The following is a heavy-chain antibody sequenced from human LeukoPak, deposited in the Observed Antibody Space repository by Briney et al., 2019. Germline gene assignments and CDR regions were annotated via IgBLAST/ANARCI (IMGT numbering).Heavy chain of an antibody. Sequence: PSETLSLTCAVYGGSFSGYYWSWIRQPPGKGLEWIGEINHSGSTNYNPSLKSRVTISVDTSKNQFSLKLSSVTAADTAVYYCATGLTRAHGAYWGQGTLVTVSS. CDR3: ATGLTRAHGAY. J-gene: IGHJ4*02. D-gene: IGHD1-14*01. CDR2: INHSGST. CDR1: GGSFSGYY. V-gene: IGHV4-34*01.